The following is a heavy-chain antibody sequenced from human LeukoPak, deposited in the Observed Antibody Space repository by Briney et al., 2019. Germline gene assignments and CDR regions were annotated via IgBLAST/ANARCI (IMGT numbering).Heavy chain of an antibody. CDR2: ISGSGGST. V-gene: IGHV3-23*01. D-gene: IGHD2-21*01. CDR1: GFTFSSYA. CDR3: ARVAGNCGGDCYRLVY. J-gene: IGHJ4*02. Sequence: PGGSLRLSCAASGFTFSSYAMSWVRQAPGKGLEWVSAISGSGGSTYYADSVKGRFTISRDNSKNTLYLQMNSLRAEDTAVYYCARVAGNCGGDCYRLVYWGQGTLVTVSS.